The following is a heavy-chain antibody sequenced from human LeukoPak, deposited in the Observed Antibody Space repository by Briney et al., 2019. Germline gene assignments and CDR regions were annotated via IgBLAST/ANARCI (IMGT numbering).Heavy chain of an antibody. CDR3: ARSGIAVAGNWFDP. D-gene: IGHD6-19*01. Sequence: GGSLRLSCAASGFTFISYLLRWVRRPPAKGLEWVAVISYDGSNKYYADSVKGRFTISRDNSKNTLYLQMNSLRAEDTAVYYCARSGIAVAGNWFDPWGQGTLVTVSS. J-gene: IGHJ5*02. V-gene: IGHV3-30-3*01. CDR2: ISYDGSNK. CDR1: GFTFISYL.